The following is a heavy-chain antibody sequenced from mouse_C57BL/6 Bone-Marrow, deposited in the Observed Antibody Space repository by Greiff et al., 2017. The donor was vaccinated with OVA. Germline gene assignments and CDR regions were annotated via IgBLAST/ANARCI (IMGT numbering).Heavy chain of an antibody. V-gene: IGHV1-18*01. CDR3: ARRITTVVERAMDY. J-gene: IGHJ4*01. D-gene: IGHD1-1*01. CDR1: GYTFTDYN. Sequence: VQLQQSGPELVKPGASVKIPCKASGYTFTDYNMDWVKQSHGKSLEWIGDINPNNGGTIYNQKFKGKATLTVDKSSSTAYMELRSLTSEDTAVYYCARRITTVVERAMDYWGQGTSVTVSS. CDR2: INPNNGGT.